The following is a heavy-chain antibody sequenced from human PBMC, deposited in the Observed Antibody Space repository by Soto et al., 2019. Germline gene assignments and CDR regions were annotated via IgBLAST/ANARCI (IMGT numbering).Heavy chain of an antibody. CDR2: ISWNSGSV. CDR3: AKDVSASGSFFDY. D-gene: IGHD3-10*01. J-gene: IGHJ4*02. Sequence: EVQLVESGGGLVQPGRSLRLSCAASGFTFDDYAMHWVRQAPGKGLEWVSGISWNSGSVGYADSVKGRFTISRDNANNSLYLQMNGLRPQDTALYYCAKDVSASGSFFDYWGQGTLVTVSS. V-gene: IGHV3-9*01. CDR1: GFTFDDYA.